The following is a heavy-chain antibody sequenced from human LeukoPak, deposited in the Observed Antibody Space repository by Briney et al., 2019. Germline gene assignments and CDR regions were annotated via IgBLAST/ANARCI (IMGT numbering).Heavy chain of an antibody. Sequence: SETLSLTCAVYGGSFSGYYWSWIRQPPGKGLEWIGEINHSGSTNYNPSLESRVTISVDTSKNQFSLKLSSVTAADTAVYYCARGQVGATRHYYGMDVWGQGTTVTVSS. CDR3: ARGQVGATRHYYGMDV. V-gene: IGHV4-34*01. J-gene: IGHJ6*02. CDR2: INHSGST. D-gene: IGHD1-26*01. CDR1: GGSFSGYY.